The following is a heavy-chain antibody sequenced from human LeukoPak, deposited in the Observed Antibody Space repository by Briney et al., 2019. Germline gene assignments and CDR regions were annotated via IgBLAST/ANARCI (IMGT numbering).Heavy chain of an antibody. J-gene: IGHJ4*02. Sequence: GGSLRLSCAASGFTFSRYWMSWVHQAPGKGLEWVANIKEDGREKYYVDSVKGRFTISRDNAKNSLYLQMNSLRAEDTAVYYCTRVRGIAVAGTASIYFDYWGQGTLVTVSS. CDR3: TRVRGIAVAGTASIYFDY. CDR2: IKEDGREK. V-gene: IGHV3-7*01. CDR1: GFTFSRYW. D-gene: IGHD6-19*01.